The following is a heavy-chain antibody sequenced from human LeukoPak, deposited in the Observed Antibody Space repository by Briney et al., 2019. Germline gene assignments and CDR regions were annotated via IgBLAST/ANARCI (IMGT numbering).Heavy chain of an antibody. CDR2: FDPEDGET. V-gene: IGHV1-24*01. J-gene: IGHJ6*02. CDR3: ATRSGAANLLSYYYYYGMDV. D-gene: IGHD2-15*01. Sequence: GVSVKVSCKVSGYTLTELSMHWVRQAPGKGLEWMGGFDPEDGETIYAQKFQGRVTMTEDTSTDTAYMELSSLRSEDTAVYYCATRSGAANLLSYYYYYGMDVWGQGTTVTVSS. CDR1: GYTLTELS.